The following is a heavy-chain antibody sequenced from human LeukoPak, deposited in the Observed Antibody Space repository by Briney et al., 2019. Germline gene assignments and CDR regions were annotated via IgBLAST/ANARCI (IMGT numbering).Heavy chain of an antibody. Sequence: GGSMRLSCAASGFTFSSYAMSWVRQAPGKELEWVSAMSGSRGSTYYADSVKGRFTISRDNSKNTLYLQMNSLRAEDTAVYYCAKDNYYDSSGRTNYYYYGMDVWGQGTTVTVSS. CDR3: AKDNYYDSSGRTNYYYYGMDV. D-gene: IGHD3-22*01. V-gene: IGHV3-23*01. CDR1: GFTFSSYA. J-gene: IGHJ6*02. CDR2: MSGSRGST.